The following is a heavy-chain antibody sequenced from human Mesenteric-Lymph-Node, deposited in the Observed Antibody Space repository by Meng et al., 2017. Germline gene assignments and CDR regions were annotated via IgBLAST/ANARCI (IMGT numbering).Heavy chain of an antibody. CDR3: ARVEITGSLIDF. Sequence: SETLSLTCTVSGYSISSGYYWGWIRQPPGKGLEWIGSIYHSGSTYYNPSLKSRVTISVDTSKNQFPLKLSSMTAADTAVYYCARVEITGSLIDFWGQGTLVTVSS. CDR1: GYSISSGYY. J-gene: IGHJ4*02. CDR2: IYHSGST. D-gene: IGHD3-10*01. V-gene: IGHV4-38-2*02.